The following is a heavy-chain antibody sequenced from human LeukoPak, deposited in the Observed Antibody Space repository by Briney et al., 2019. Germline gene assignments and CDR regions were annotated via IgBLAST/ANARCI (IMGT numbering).Heavy chain of an antibody. D-gene: IGHD1-26*01. CDR2: SNSDGSST. CDR1: GFTFSSYW. CDR3: ARDRWELLNAFDI. V-gene: IGHV3-74*01. J-gene: IGHJ3*02. Sequence: PGGSLRLSCAASGFTFSSYWMHWVRQAPGKGLVWVSRSNSDGSSTSYADSVKGRFTISRDNAKNTLYLQMNSLRAEDTAVYYCARDRWELLNAFDIWGQGTMVTVSS.